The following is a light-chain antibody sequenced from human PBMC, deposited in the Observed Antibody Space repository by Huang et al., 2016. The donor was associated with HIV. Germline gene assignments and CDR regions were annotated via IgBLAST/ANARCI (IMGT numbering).Light chain of an antibody. CDR3: MQEIHLSSP. CDR1: QSLLHSDGKTY. CDR2: EVS. Sequence: DIILSQTPLSLSVTPGQPASISCKSSQSLLHSDGKTYLYCYVQKVGHSPQLLMYEVSNRFSGVPDRFSGSGSGTSFTLMISLVEADDVGVYYCMQEIHLSSPFGGGTKIEI. J-gene: IGKJ4*01. V-gene: IGKV2-29*02.